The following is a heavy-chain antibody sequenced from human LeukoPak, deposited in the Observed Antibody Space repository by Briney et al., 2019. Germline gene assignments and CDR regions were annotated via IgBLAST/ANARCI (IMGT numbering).Heavy chain of an antibody. Sequence: PGGSLRLSCAASGFTFDDYGMSWVRQAPGKGLEWVSGINWNGGSTGYADSVKGRFTISRDNAKNSLYLQMNSLRAEDTAVYYCARASEDYYDSSGYGNFDYWGQGTLVTVSS. V-gene: IGHV3-20*04. D-gene: IGHD3-22*01. CDR3: ARASEDYYDSSGYGNFDY. J-gene: IGHJ4*02. CDR2: INWNGGST. CDR1: GFTFDDYG.